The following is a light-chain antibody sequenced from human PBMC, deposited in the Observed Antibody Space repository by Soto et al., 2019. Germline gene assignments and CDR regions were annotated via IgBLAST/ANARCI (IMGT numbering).Light chain of an antibody. CDR1: QSVSSY. V-gene: IGKV3-11*01. CDR2: DAS. CDR3: QQRSNWHPGCT. Sequence: EIVLTQSPATLSLSPGERATLSCRASQSVSSYLAWYQQKPGQAPRLLIYDASNRATGIPARFSGSGSGTDFTLTISSLEPEDFAVYYCQQRSNWHPGCTFGGGTKVDIK. J-gene: IGKJ4*01.